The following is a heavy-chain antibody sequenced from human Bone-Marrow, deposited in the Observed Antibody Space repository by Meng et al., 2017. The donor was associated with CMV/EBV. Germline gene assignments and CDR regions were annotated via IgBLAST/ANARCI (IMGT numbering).Heavy chain of an antibody. CDR3: VRAAAGAIDF. J-gene: IGHJ4*02. D-gene: IGHD6-13*01. CDR1: GISVNDNY. CDR2: IYGGGTT. V-gene: IGHV3-53*05. Sequence: LSCAAFGISVNDNYMKWVRQAPGKVLEWVSVIYGGGTTNYADSVKGRFSISRDNSKNTLYLQMNSLRTEDTAVYFCVRAAAGAIDFWGQGILVTVSS.